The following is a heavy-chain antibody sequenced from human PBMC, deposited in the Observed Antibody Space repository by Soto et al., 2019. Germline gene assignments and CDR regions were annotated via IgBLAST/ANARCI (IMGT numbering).Heavy chain of an antibody. Sequence: GGSLRLSCAASGFTFSSYSMNWVRQAPGKGLEWVSSISSSSSYIYYADSVKGRFTISRDNAKNSLYLQMNSLRAEDTAVYYCASPAVAHDYYYGMDVWGQGTTVTVSS. V-gene: IGHV3-21*01. D-gene: IGHD6-19*01. CDR2: ISSSSSYI. CDR1: GFTFSSYS. J-gene: IGHJ6*02. CDR3: ASPAVAHDYYYGMDV.